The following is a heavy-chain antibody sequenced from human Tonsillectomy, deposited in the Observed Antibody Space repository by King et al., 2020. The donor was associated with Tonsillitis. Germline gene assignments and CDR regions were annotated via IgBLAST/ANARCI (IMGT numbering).Heavy chain of an antibody. Sequence: VQLQESGPGLVKPSETLSLTCTVSGGSISSFYWSWIRQPPGKGLEWIGYIYYSGSTNYNPSLKSRVTISLDTSKNQFSLKLSSVTAADTAVYYCARSRVKHPYYYGLDVWGQGTTVTVSS. J-gene: IGHJ6*02. V-gene: IGHV4-59*01. D-gene: IGHD2-21*01. CDR3: ARSRVKHPYYYGLDV. CDR2: IYYSGST. CDR1: GGSISSFY.